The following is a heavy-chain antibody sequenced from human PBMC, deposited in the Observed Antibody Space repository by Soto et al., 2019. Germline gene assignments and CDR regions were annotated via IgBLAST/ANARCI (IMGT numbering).Heavy chain of an antibody. D-gene: IGHD4-17*01. CDR3: ARDRVYGAHYYYGMDV. CDR2: INPSSGST. V-gene: IGHV1-46*01. CDR1: GYSFTRYY. Sequence: QVQLGQSGAEVKKPGASVKVSCKASGYSFTRYYMHWVRQAPGQGLEWMGIINPSSGSTNYAQKFQGRVTMTRDMSTNTVYMEMSSLRSEDTAVYYCARDRVYGAHYYYGMDVWGQGTTVTVSS. J-gene: IGHJ6*02.